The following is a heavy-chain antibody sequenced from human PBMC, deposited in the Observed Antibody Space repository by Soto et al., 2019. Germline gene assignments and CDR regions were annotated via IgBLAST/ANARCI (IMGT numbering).Heavy chain of an antibody. V-gene: IGHV5-10-1*01. CDR3: ARLDYDILTGSSLVYYYGMDV. Sequence: PGESLKISCKGSGYSFTSYWISWVRQMPGKGLEWMGRIDPSDSYTNYSPSFQGHVTISADKSISTAYLQWSSLKASDTAMYYCARLDYDILTGSSLVYYYGMDVWGQGTTVTVSS. CDR1: GYSFTSYW. CDR2: IDPSDSYT. J-gene: IGHJ6*02. D-gene: IGHD3-9*01.